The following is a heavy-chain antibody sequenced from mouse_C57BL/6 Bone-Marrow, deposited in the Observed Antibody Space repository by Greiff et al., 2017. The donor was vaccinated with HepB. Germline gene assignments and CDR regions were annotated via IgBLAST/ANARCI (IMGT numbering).Heavy chain of an antibody. V-gene: IGHV1-58*01. D-gene: IGHD2-1*01. Sequence: VVGPGSSVKMSCKTSGYTFTSYGINWVKQRPGQGLEWIGYIYIGNGYTEYNEKFKGKATLTSDTSSSTAYMQLSSLTSEDSAIYFCAGSIYYGNGCYFDYWGQGTTLTVSS. CDR2: IYIGNGYT. CDR3: AGSIYYGNGCYFDY. J-gene: IGHJ2*01. CDR1: GYTFTSYG.